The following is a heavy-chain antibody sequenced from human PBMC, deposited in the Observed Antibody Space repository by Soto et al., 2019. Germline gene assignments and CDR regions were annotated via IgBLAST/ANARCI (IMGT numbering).Heavy chain of an antibody. CDR1: GGAFNNYA. V-gene: IGHV1-69*18. Sequence: QVQLVQSGAEVKRPGSSVKVSCKASGGAFNNYAIYWVRQAPGQGLEWLGTIVPVFPSVYYAPRFQGRLTITADGSTXTVXXMLTSLKSEDTAVYYCAREMPSTAAAYFYYGLNVWGQGTSVTVSS. D-gene: IGHD6-13*01. CDR3: AREMPSTAAAYFYYGLNV. CDR2: IVPVFPSV. J-gene: IGHJ6*02.